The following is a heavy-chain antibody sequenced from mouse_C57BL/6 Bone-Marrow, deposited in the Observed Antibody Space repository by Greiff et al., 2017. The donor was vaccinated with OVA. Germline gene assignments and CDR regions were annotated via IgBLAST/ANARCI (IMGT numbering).Heavy chain of an antibody. CDR3: AWGVARSAY. Sequence: QVQLKESGAELVKPGASVKLSCKASGYTFTSYWMQWVKQRPGQGLEWIGEIDPSDSYTNYNQKFKGKATLTVDTSSSTAYMQLSSLTSEDAAVYYCAWGVARSAYWGQGTLVTVSA. J-gene: IGHJ3*01. V-gene: IGHV1-50*01. CDR1: GYTFTSYW. CDR2: IDPSDSYT. D-gene: IGHD1-1*01.